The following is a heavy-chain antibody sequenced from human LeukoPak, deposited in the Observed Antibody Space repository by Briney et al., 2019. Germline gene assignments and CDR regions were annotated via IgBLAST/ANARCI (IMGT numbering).Heavy chain of an antibody. CDR3: AKDSITIFGVVKFDY. Sequence: GGSLRLSCAASGFTFSSYAMSWVRQAPGKGLEWVSAISGSGVSTYYADSVKGRVTISRDNSKNTLYLQMNSLRAEDTAVYYCAKDSITIFGVVKFDYWAREPWSPSPQ. J-gene: IGHJ4*02. CDR1: GFTFSSYA. CDR2: ISGSGVST. V-gene: IGHV3-23*01. D-gene: IGHD3-3*01.